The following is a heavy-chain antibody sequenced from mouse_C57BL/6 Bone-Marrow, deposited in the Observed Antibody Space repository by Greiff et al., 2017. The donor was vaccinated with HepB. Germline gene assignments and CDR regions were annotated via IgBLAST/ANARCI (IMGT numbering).Heavy chain of an antibody. CDR1: GYTFTDYE. D-gene: IGHD2-1*01. CDR3: IRAPLYYGNYGFAY. J-gene: IGHJ3*01. V-gene: IGHV1-15*01. CDR2: IDPETGGT. Sequence: VQLQQSGAELVRPGASVTLSCKASGYTFTDYEMHWVKQTPVHGLEWIGAIDPETGGTAYNQKFKGKAILTADKSSSTAYMELRSLTSEDSAVYYCIRAPLYYGNYGFAYWGQGTLVTVAA.